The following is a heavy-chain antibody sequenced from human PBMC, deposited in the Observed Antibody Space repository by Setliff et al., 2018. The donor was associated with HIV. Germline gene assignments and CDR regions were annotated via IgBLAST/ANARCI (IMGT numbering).Heavy chain of an antibody. CDR2: IKHTGGEK. J-gene: IGHJ2*01. Sequence: GGSLRLSCEVSGFTLTQAWMSWVRQAPGKGLEWVANIKHTGGEKYYVDSVNGRFTISRHNAKNSLYLQMNSLRAEDTAVYYCARNSYFDWYFDLWGRGALVTVSS. CDR3: ARNSYFDWYFDL. D-gene: IGHD3-9*01. CDR1: GFTLTQAW. V-gene: IGHV3-7*01.